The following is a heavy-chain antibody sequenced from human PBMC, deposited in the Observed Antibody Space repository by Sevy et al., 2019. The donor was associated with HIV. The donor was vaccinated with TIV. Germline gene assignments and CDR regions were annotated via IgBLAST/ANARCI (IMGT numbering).Heavy chain of an antibody. J-gene: IGHJ4*02. D-gene: IGHD3-22*01. V-gene: IGHV1-18*01. CDR3: ARDPRTFSFDRGVYGHDY. CDR2: ISTYNGNT. CDR1: GYTFISYG. Sequence: ASVKVSCKASGYTFISYGISWVRQAPGQGLEWMGWISTYNGNTNYAQKFQGRVTMTTDTSTSTVYMEVRSLRSDDAAMYHFARDPRTFSFDRGVYGHDYGGQGALVTVSS.